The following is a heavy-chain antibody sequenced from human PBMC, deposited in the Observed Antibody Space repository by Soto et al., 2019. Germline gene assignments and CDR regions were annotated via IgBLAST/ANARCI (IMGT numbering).Heavy chain of an antibody. Sequence: QVQLVESGGGVVQPGMSLRLSCAASGFTFSSHSIQWVRQTPGKGLEWVAVISYDGSIKYYADSVRGRFTISRDNSKNTLYLQMNSLRPEDTALYYCAREGSTSGDLDYGGQGTLVIVSS. CDR1: GFTFSSHS. D-gene: IGHD1-26*01. J-gene: IGHJ4*02. CDR2: ISYDGSIK. V-gene: IGHV3-30-3*01. CDR3: AREGSTSGDLDY.